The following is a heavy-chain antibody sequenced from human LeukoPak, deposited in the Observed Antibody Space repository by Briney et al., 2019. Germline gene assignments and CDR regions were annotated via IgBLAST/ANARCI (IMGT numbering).Heavy chain of an antibody. V-gene: IGHV1-2*02. CDR2: INPNSGGT. D-gene: IGHD5-12*01. J-gene: IGHJ5*02. CDR3: ARDSRDRGLWEWLRFRDHWFDP. Sequence: ASVKVSCKASGYTFTGYYMHWVRQAPGQGLEWMGWINPNSGGTNYAQKFQGRVTMTRDTSISTAYMELSRLRSDNTAVYYCARDSRDRGLWEWLRFRDHWFDPWGQGTLVTVSS. CDR1: GYTFTGYY.